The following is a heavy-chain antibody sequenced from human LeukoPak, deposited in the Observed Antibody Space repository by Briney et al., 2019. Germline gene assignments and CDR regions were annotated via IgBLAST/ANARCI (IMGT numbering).Heavy chain of an antibody. D-gene: IGHD1-26*01. V-gene: IGHV3-7*01. Sequence: GGSLRLSCAASGLIFSSYWMSWVRQAPGKGLEWVANIKKDGSEMYYVDSVKGRFTISRDNAKNSLYLQMNSLRADDTAVYHCARQETSSYNGAFDIWGQGTMVTASS. CDR2: IKKDGSEM. CDR1: GLIFSSYW. J-gene: IGHJ3*02. CDR3: ARQETSSYNGAFDI.